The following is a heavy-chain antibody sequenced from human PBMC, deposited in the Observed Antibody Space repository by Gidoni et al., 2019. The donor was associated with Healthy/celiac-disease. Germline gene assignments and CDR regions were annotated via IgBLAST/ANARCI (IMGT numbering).Heavy chain of an antibody. CDR1: GGSISSGGYY. Sequence: QVQLQESGPGLVKPSQTLSLTCTVSGGSISSGGYYWSWIRPHPGKGLEWIGYIYYSGSTYYNPSLKSRVTISVDTSKNQFSLKLSSVTAADTAVYYCAREGRRDGYNLRIRWFDPWGQGTLVTVSS. D-gene: IGHD5-12*01. CDR2: IYYSGST. CDR3: AREGRRDGYNLRIRWFDP. J-gene: IGHJ5*02. V-gene: IGHV4-31*03.